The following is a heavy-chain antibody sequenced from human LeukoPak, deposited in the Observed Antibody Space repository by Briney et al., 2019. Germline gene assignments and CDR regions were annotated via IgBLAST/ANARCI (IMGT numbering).Heavy chain of an antibody. CDR3: ARDMSESSGWVVTTYYYYYMDV. CDR1: GFTFSSYW. Sequence: GGSLRLSCAASGFTFSSYWMHWVRQAPGKGLVWVSRINSDGSSTSYADSVKGRFTISRDNAKHTLYLQMNMLRAEDTAVYYCARDMSESSGWVVTTYYYYYMDVWGKGTTVTVSS. D-gene: IGHD6-19*01. CDR2: INSDGSST. V-gene: IGHV3-74*01. J-gene: IGHJ6*03.